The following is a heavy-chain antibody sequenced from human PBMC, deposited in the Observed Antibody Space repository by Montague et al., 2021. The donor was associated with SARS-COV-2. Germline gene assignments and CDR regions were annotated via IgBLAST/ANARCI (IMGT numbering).Heavy chain of an antibody. V-gene: IGHV4-39*01. CDR2: IHHSGTT. J-gene: IGHJ5*02. CDR3: ARQGGPAGKHWFDP. D-gene: IGHD2-2*01. CDR1: GGSVSGTSYY. Sequence: SETLSLTCTVSGGSVSGTSYYWAWIRQPLGKGLEWIVNIHHSGTTFYNLSLKSRVTISVDTSKNEVSLKLNSVTAADTAVYYCARQGGPAGKHWFDPWGQGTLVTVSS.